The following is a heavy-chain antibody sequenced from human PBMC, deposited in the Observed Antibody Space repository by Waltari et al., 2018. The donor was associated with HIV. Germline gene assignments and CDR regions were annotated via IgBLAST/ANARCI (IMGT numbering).Heavy chain of an antibody. CDR3: VALKTVTGTIDN. J-gene: IGHJ4*02. V-gene: IGHV4-39*01. CDR2: VYFNGVT. Sequence: QLQLQESGQAMVKHSDTLSLTCTVYTGYISQTFYWGWVRQFPGTGLEWIGAVYFNGVTHYAPSLKSRIGLYVDRSKNQFSLTLTAVTAADTSQYFCVALKTVTGTIDNWGQGTLATVAS. D-gene: IGHD1-1*01. CDR1: TGYISQTFY.